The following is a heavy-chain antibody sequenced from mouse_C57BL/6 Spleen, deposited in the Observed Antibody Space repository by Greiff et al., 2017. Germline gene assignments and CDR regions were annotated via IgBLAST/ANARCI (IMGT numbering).Heavy chain of an antibody. CDR1: GFSLTSYG. J-gene: IGHJ4*01. Sequence: VLLVESGPGLVAPSQSLSISCTASGFSLTSYGVSWVRQPPGKGLEWLGVIWGDGGTNYHSAPISRLSISEDNSKSQDILKLNSLQTDDTASYCCAGNSYYAMDYWGQGTSVTVSS. CDR2: IWGDGGT. D-gene: IGHD2-1*01. CDR3: AGNSYYAMDY. V-gene: IGHV2-3*01.